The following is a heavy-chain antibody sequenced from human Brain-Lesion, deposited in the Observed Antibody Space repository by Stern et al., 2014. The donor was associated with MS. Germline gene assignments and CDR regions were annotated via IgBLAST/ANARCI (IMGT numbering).Heavy chain of an antibody. Sequence: QVQLVESGPGLVKPSQTLSLTCIVSGGSISSGSFYWNWIRQPAGKGLEWIGRIYSSGSTNYNPYLKSRVTISGDTSKNPFSPKMFFMPAADTAVYYCARETGGYTYGDTDFFDYWGQGALVTVSS. CDR1: GGSISSGSFY. V-gene: IGHV4-61*02. J-gene: IGHJ4*02. D-gene: IGHD5-18*01. CDR3: ARETGGYTYGDTDFFDY. CDR2: IYSSGST.